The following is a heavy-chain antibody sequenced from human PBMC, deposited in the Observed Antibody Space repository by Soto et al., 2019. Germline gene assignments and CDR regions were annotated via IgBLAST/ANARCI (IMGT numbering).Heavy chain of an antibody. V-gene: IGHV4-59*01. D-gene: IGHD1-26*01. CDR1: GASIRSFF. Sequence: SETLSLTCTVSGASIRSFFWTWLRQPPGRGLEWIGNIYYSVSTNYNPSLKNRVTMSVDTSKNQFSLMLTSVTAADTAVYYCAGPSGSYSYYYGMDVWGQGTTVTVSS. CDR3: AGPSGSYSYYYGMDV. CDR2: IYYSVST. J-gene: IGHJ6*02.